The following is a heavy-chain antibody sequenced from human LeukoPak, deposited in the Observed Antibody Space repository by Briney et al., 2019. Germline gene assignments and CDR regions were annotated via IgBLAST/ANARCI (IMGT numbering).Heavy chain of an antibody. V-gene: IGHV3-23*01. CDR3: AKDQSSSGSYYPYFDY. J-gene: IGHJ4*02. Sequence: GGSLRLSCAASGFTFSIYAMSWVRQAPGKGLEWVSAISGSGGSTYYADSVKGRFTISRDNSKNTLYLQMNSLRAEDTAVYYCAKDQSSSGSYYPYFDYWGQGTLVTVSS. CDR1: GFTFSIYA. CDR2: ISGSGGST. D-gene: IGHD1-26*01.